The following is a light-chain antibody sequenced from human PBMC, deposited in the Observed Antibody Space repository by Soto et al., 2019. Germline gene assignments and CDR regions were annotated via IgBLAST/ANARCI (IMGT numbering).Light chain of an antibody. J-gene: IGLJ2*01. CDR3: SSFTSSDTLVV. Sequence: QSAVTQPASVSGSPGRSITMSCTGTSSDVGCYNFVSWYQHHPAKAPKLMIYDVSNRPSGVSNRFSGSKSGNTASLTISGLQAEDEAHYYCSSFTSSDTLVVFGGGTKLTVL. CDR2: DVS. CDR1: SSDVGCYNF. V-gene: IGLV2-14*03.